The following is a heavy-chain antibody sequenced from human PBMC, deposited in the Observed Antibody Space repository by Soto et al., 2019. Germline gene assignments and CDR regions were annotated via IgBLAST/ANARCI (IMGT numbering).Heavy chain of an antibody. CDR1: GFTFSSYA. J-gene: IGHJ3*02. CDR2: ISYDGSNK. CDR3: ARASSGWYKDAFDI. D-gene: IGHD6-19*01. Sequence: QVQLVESGGGVVQPGRSLRLSCAASGFTFSSYAMHWVRQAPGKGLEWVAVISYDGSNKYYADSVKGRFTISRDNSKNTVYLQMNSLRAEDTAVYYCARASSGWYKDAFDIWGRGTMVTVSS. V-gene: IGHV3-30-3*01.